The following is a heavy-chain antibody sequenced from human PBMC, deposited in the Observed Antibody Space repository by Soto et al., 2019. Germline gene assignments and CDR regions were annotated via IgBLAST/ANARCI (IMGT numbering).Heavy chain of an antibody. CDR1: GGSISTSNW. V-gene: IGHV4-4*02. J-gene: IGHJ6*02. CDR3: ARLPDTVTTSDSYCAIDV. Sequence: QVQLQESGPGLVKPSGTLSLTCAVSGGSISTSNWWSWVRQPPGKGLEWIGEIYHSGSSNYNPSLKSRVTISVDKSKNQFSLKLSSVTAADTAVYYCARLPDTVTTSDSYCAIDVWGQGPRSPSP. D-gene: IGHD4-17*01. CDR2: IYHSGSS.